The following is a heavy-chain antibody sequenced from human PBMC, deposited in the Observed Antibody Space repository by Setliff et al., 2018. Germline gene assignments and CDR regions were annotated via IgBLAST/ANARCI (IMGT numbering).Heavy chain of an antibody. V-gene: IGHV3-49*03. J-gene: IGHJ4*02. D-gene: IGHD2-2*01. CDR3: ARGVSGASWTGDS. CDR2: IASKFYGGHI. CDR1: GFTFGDYA. Sequence: GESLKISCTASGFTFGDYAVSWFRRAPGKGLEWVAFIASKFYGGHIEYAASVKGRVSISRDDSNSIAYLQMNSLKIEDTAVYYCARGVSGASWTGDSWGQGTLVTVSS.